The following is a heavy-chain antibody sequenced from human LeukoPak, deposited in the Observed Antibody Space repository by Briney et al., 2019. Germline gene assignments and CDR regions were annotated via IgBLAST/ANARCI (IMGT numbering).Heavy chain of an antibody. D-gene: IGHD6-19*01. V-gene: IGHV4-4*07. CDR3: AKQGYSSAWTGHFDY. Sequence: SETLSLTCTVSGGSISSYYWSWIRQPAGKGLEWIGRIYSSGSTNYNPSLKSRVTMSVDTSKNQFSLKLSSVTAADTAVYFCAKQGYSSAWTGHFDYWGQGTLVTVSS. CDR1: GGSISSYY. J-gene: IGHJ4*02. CDR2: IYSSGST.